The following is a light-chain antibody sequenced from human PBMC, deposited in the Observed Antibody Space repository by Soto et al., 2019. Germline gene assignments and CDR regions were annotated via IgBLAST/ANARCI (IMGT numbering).Light chain of an antibody. V-gene: IGKV3-20*01. CDR3: QQYGSSPIT. CDR2: AAS. J-gene: IGKJ5*01. Sequence: EILWTQSPATLSFSPGERATLSCRASQSVKSNYLAWYQQKPGQAPRLLIFAASNRATGIPVRFSGSGSGTDFTLTISRLEPGDFAVYFCQQYGSSPITFGQGTRLEI. CDR1: QSVKSNY.